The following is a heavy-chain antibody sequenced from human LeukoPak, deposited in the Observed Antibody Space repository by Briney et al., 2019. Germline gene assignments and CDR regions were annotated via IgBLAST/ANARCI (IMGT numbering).Heavy chain of an antibody. Sequence: PGESLKISCQGSGYSFATFWIGWVRQMPGRGLEWMGIIYPGDSDTRYSPSFRGQVTISVDKSINSAYLQWSSLKASDSAMYYCARGKGLWMHSFDRWGLGTLVTVSS. CDR1: GYSFATFW. CDR3: ARGKGLWMHSFDR. CDR2: IYPGDSDT. V-gene: IGHV5-51*01. J-gene: IGHJ4*02. D-gene: IGHD3-3*01.